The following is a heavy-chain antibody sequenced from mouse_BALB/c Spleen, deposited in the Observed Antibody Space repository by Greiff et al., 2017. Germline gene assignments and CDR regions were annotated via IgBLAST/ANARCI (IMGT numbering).Heavy chain of an antibody. V-gene: IGHV5-12-1*01. Sequence: DVKLVESGGGLVKPGGSLKLSCAASGFAFSSYDMSWVRQTPEKRLEWVAYISSGGGSTYYPDTVKGRFTISRDNAKNTLYLQMSSLKSEDTAMYYCASSLAWFAYWGQGTLVTVSA. CDR3: ASSLAWFAY. J-gene: IGHJ3*01. D-gene: IGHD3-3*01. CDR2: ISSGGGST. CDR1: GFAFSSYD.